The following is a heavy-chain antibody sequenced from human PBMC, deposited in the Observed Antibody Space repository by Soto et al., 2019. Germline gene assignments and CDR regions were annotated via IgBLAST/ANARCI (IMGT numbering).Heavy chain of an antibody. D-gene: IGHD3-22*01. V-gene: IGHV3-23*01. J-gene: IGHJ4*02. CDR1: GFTFSIYA. CDR2: ISGTGGNI. CDR3: AKHNIDSSGSFDY. Sequence: PGGSLRLSCAGSGFTFSIYAMSWVRQAPGKGLEWVSTISGTGGNIYFADSVEGRFTISRDKSKNTVFLQMNSLRAEDTAVYYCAKHNIDSSGSFDYWGQGTLVTVSS.